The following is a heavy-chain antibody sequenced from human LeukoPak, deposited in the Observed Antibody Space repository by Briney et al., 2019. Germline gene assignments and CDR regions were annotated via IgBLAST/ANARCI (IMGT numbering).Heavy chain of an antibody. Sequence: GGSLRLSCSASGFPFSSYAMHWVRQAPGKGLEYVPAISDSGGSTYYADSVKGRFTISRDNSKNTLYLQMSSLRAEDTAVYFCVRGYSFGPYSMDVWGQGTTVTVSS. CDR2: ISDSGGST. D-gene: IGHD2-15*01. V-gene: IGHV3-64D*09. J-gene: IGHJ6*02. CDR3: VRGYSFGPYSMDV. CDR1: GFPFSSYA.